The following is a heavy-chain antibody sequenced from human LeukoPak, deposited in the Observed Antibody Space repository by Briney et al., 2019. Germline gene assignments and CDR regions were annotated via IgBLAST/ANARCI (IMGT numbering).Heavy chain of an antibody. V-gene: IGHV3-30*18. CDR1: GFTFSSYG. CDR2: IPYDGSNK. J-gene: IGHJ5*01. CDR3: AKNRVPTAITPDS. Sequence: GGSLRLSCAASGFTFSSYGMHWLRQAPGKGLEWVAVIPYDGSNKYYTDSVKGRFTISRDNSKNTLYLQMNSLRAEDTAVYYCAKNRVPTAITPDSWGQGTLVTVSS. D-gene: IGHD2-2*02.